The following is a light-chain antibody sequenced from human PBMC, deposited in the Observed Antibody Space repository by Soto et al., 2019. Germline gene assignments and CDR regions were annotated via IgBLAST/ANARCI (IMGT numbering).Light chain of an antibody. Sequence: EIQMTQSPATLSVSPVVRDTLSCSVSQTISSNLAWYQHKPGQAPRLLFYGASNRATGIPARFTGSGSGTEFTLTISSLQSEDFAVYSCQQYDNWPPTFGGGTKVDIK. V-gene: IGKV3-15*01. J-gene: IGKJ4*01. CDR1: QTISSN. CDR2: GAS. CDR3: QQYDNWPPT.